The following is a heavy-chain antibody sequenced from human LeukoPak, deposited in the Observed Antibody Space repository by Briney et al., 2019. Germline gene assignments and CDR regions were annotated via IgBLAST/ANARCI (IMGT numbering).Heavy chain of an antibody. D-gene: IGHD3-10*01. Sequence: GRSLRLSCAASGFTFSSYAMHWVRQAPGKGLEWVAVISYDGSNKYYADSVKGRFTISRDNSKNTLYLQMNSLRAEDTAVYYCAREHGQQLLWFGAGYYGMDVWGKGTTVTVSS. CDR2: ISYDGSNK. J-gene: IGHJ6*04. CDR3: AREHGQQLLWFGAGYYGMDV. CDR1: GFTFSSYA. V-gene: IGHV3-30*04.